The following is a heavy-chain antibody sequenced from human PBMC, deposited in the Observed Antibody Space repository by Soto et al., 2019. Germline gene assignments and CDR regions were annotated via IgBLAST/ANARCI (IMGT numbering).Heavy chain of an antibody. J-gene: IGHJ6*02. D-gene: IGHD3-10*01. CDR2: LSGSGADT. CDR3: ARVRGVGQYYGMEV. V-gene: IGHV3-23*01. CDR1: GFPFRSYA. Sequence: GGSLRLSCAGSGFPFRSYAMSWVRQAPGKGLEWVSALSGSGADTYYAESVKGRFTISRDNSKNTLYLQMNSLRAEDTAVYSCARVRGVGQYYGMEVWGQGTTVTSP.